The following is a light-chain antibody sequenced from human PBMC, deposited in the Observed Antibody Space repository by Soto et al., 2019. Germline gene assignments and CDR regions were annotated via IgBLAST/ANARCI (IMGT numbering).Light chain of an antibody. V-gene: IGKV1-5*03. CDR2: KAS. CDR1: QSISSW. J-gene: IGKJ1*01. CDR3: QQYNSYPWT. Sequence: DIQMTQSPSTLSASVGDRVTITCRASQSISSWLAWYQQKPGKAPNLLIYKASSLESGVPSRFSGSGSGTEFTLTISSLQPDEFGTYYCQQYNSYPWTFGQGTKVEIK.